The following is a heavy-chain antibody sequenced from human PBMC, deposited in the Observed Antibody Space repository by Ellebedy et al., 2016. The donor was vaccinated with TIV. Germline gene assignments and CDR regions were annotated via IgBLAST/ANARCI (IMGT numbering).Heavy chain of an antibody. V-gene: IGHV1-18*01. CDR1: GYTFTSYG. CDR2: ISAYNGNT. D-gene: IGHD1-26*01. J-gene: IGHJ4*02. Sequence: AASVKVSCKASGYTFTSYGISWVRQAPGQGLEGLGWISAYNGNTNYAQKLQGRVTMTTDTSTSAAYMELRSLRSDDTAVYYCAREGGAYYFDYWGQGTLVTVSS. CDR3: AREGGAYYFDY.